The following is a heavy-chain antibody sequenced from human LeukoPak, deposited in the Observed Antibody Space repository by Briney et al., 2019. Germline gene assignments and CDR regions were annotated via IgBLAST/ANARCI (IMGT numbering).Heavy chain of an antibody. V-gene: IGHV1-46*03. J-gene: IGHJ4*02. Sequence: ASVKVSCKASGYTFTSYYMHWVRQAPGQGLEWMGIINPSGGSTSYAQKFQGRVTMTRDTSTSTVYMELSSLRSEDTAAYYCARVLQGYYYDSSGRREFDYWGQGTLVTVSS. D-gene: IGHD3-22*01. CDR2: INPSGGST. CDR3: ARVLQGYYYDSSGRREFDY. CDR1: GYTFTSYY.